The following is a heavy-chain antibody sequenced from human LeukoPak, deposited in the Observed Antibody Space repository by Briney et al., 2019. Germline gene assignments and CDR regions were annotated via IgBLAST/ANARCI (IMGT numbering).Heavy chain of an antibody. CDR1: GGSISDNY. CDR2: AYSSGHT. Sequence: SETLSLTCTVSGGSISDNYWSWIRQPPGKGLEWMGYAYSSGHTIYNSSLKSRVAMALDTSKSQFSLRLSSVTAADTALYFCARHPFATPFDSWGPGTLVTVSS. D-gene: IGHD2-15*01. V-gene: IGHV4-59*08. J-gene: IGHJ4*02. CDR3: ARHPFATPFDS.